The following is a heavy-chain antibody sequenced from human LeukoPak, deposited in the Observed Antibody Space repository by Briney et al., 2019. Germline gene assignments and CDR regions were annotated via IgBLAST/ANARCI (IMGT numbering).Heavy chain of an antibody. J-gene: IGHJ2*01. Sequence: SETLSLTCTVSGGSISSYYWSWIRQPPGKGLEWIGYIYYSGSTNYNPSLKSRVTISVDTFKNQFSLKLSSVTAADTAVYYCARPSHCSSTSCYTFDWYFDLWGRGTLVTVSS. CDR3: ARPSHCSSTSCYTFDWYFDL. CDR2: IYYSGST. CDR1: GGSISSYY. V-gene: IGHV4-59*08. D-gene: IGHD2-2*02.